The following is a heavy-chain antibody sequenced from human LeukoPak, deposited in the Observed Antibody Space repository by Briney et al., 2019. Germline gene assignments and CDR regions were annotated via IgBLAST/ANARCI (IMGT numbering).Heavy chain of an antibody. V-gene: IGHV3-7*04. CDR2: IKPDGSEG. CDR1: GFTFSSYA. D-gene: IGHD2-8*01. CDR3: AREMDFDY. Sequence: QPGGSLRLSCAASGFTFSSYAMSWVRQAPGKGLEWVANIKPDGSEGSYVDSVKGRFTISRDNADNSLYLQMNSLRAEDTAVYYCAREMDFDYWGQGTLVTVSS. J-gene: IGHJ4*02.